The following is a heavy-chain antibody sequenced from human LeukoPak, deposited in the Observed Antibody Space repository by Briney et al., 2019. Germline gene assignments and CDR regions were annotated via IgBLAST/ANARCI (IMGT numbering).Heavy chain of an antibody. D-gene: IGHD3-3*01. CDR3: AADSHYDFWSGFSFDY. Sequence: VASVKVSCKASGFTFTSSAVQWVRQARGQRLEWIGWIVVGSGNTNYAQKFQERVTITRDMSTSTAYMELSSLRSEDTAVYYCAADSHYDFWSGFSFDYWGQGTLVTVSS. CDR1: GFTFTSSA. CDR2: IVVGSGNT. J-gene: IGHJ4*02. V-gene: IGHV1-58*01.